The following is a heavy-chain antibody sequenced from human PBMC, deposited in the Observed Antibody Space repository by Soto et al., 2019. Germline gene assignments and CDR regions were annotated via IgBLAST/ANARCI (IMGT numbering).Heavy chain of an antibody. Sequence: NPGGSLRLSCAASGFTFSSYSMSWVRQAPGKGLEWVSSISSSSSYIYYADSVKGRFTISRDNAKNSLYLQMNSLRAEDTAVYYCARGNIAAGWYYTDYWGQGTLVTVSS. J-gene: IGHJ4*02. V-gene: IGHV3-21*01. CDR3: ARGNIAAGWYYTDY. D-gene: IGHD6-6*01. CDR2: ISSSSSYI. CDR1: GFTFSSYS.